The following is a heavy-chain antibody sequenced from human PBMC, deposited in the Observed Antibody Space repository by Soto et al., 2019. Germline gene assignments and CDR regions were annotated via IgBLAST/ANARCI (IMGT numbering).Heavy chain of an antibody. D-gene: IGHD6-19*01. V-gene: IGHV4-4*07. Sequence: PSETLSLTCTVSGGSISSYYWSWIRQPAGKGLEGIGRIYTSGSTNYNPSLKSRFTMSVDTSKNQFSLKLSSVTAADTAVYYCARLRYSRGWNGGYYYYGLHVWGQGTTVTVYS. CDR2: IYTSGST. CDR1: GGSISSYY. CDR3: ARLRYSRGWNGGYYYYGLHV. J-gene: IGHJ6*01.